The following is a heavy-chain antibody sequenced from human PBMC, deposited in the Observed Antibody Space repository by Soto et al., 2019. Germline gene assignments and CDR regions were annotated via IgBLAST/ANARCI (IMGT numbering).Heavy chain of an antibody. V-gene: IGHV3-73*01. CDR3: IRAGQYYFDY. J-gene: IGHJ4*02. Sequence: GGSLRLSCAASGFTFSGSAMHWVRQASGKGLEWVGRIRSKANSYATAYAASVKGRFTISRDDSKNTAYLQMNSLKTEDTAVYYCIRAGQYYFDYWGQGTLVTVSS. CDR2: IRSKANSYAT. D-gene: IGHD6-19*01. CDR1: GFTFSGSA.